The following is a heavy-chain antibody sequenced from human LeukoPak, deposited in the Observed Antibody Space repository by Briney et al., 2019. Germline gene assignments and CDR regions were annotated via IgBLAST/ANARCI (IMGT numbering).Heavy chain of an antibody. V-gene: IGHV3-48*04. Sequence: GGSLRLSCEASGFTFSSYSMNWVRQAPGKGLEWISYISRSGSTIYYADSVKGRFTISRDNAKNSLSLQMNSLRAEDTAVYYCARRVIVVGLDYWGQGTLVTVSS. CDR2: ISRSGSTI. J-gene: IGHJ4*02. D-gene: IGHD3-22*01. CDR3: ARRVIVVGLDY. CDR1: GFTFSSYS.